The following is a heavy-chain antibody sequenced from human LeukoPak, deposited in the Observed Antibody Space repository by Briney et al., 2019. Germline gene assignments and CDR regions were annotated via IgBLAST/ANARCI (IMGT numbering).Heavy chain of an antibody. CDR3: FGSGRYSK. CDR2: IKPDGSQT. Sequence: GGSLRLSCAASGFTFSNSWINWVRQALGKGLEWVANIKPDGSQTFYLDSVKGRFTVSRDNAKHSAYLQMNSLRAEDTAVYYCFGSGRYSKWDQGTLVTVSS. V-gene: IGHV3-7*01. D-gene: IGHD3-10*01. J-gene: IGHJ4*02. CDR1: GFTFSNSW.